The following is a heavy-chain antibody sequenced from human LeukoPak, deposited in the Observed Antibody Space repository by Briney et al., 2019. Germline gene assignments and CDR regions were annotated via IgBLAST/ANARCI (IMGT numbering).Heavy chain of an antibody. D-gene: IGHD3-9*01. CDR1: GFTFSSYG. V-gene: IGHV3-30*02. CDR3: AKGLIILTGYYSAPFDY. J-gene: IGHJ4*02. CDR2: IRYDGSNK. Sequence: PGGSLRLSCAASGFTFSSYGMHWVRQAPGKGLEWVAFIRYDGSNKYYADSVKGRFTISRDNSKNTLYLQMNSLRAEDTAVYYCAKGLIILTGYYSAPFDYWGQGTLVTVSS.